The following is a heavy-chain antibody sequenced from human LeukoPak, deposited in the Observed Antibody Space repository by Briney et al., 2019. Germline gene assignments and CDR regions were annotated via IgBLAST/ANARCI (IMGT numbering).Heavy chain of an antibody. CDR2: IYYSGST. CDR1: DGSISSSSYY. J-gene: IGHJ4*02. Sequence: SSETLSLTCTVSDGSISSSSYYWGWIRQPPGKGLEWIGNIYYSGSTYYNPSLKSRVTISLDTSKNQFSLKLSSVTAADTAMYYCARDLYSSAYSPFDYWGQGTLVTVSS. V-gene: IGHV4-39*07. CDR3: ARDLYSSAYSPFDY. D-gene: IGHD6-19*01.